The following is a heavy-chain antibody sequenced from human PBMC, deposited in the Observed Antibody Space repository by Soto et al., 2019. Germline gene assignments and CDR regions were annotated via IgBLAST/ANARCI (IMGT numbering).Heavy chain of an antibody. CDR3: ARGSSGFSDFN. J-gene: IGHJ4*02. CDR1: GYSFTTYW. V-gene: IGHV5-51*01. D-gene: IGHD3-22*01. CDR2: IYPGDSDT. Sequence: GKSLKISCKGSGYSFTTYWIGWVRQVSGKGLEWMGIIYPGDSDTRYSPSFQGQVTISADKSISTAYLQWSSLKASDTAMYYCARGSSGFSDFNWGQGTLVTVSS.